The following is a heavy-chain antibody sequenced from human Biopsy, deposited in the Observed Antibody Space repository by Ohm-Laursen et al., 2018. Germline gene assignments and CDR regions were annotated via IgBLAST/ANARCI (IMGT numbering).Heavy chain of an antibody. CDR3: GNEVHGRDY. Sequence: SGTLSLTCAVFGKTFSDYQWSWIRQPPGKGLEWIGQINQAGTTNYNSSLKSRVSISADASKYEFSLRLTPVTAADTAVYLCGNEVHGRDYWGLGAQVTVSS. J-gene: IGHJ4*02. D-gene: IGHD2-15*01. V-gene: IGHV4-34*08. CDR2: INQAGTT. CDR1: GKTFSDYQ.